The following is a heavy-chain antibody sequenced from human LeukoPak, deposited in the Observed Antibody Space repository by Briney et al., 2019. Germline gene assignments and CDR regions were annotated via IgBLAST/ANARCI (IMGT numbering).Heavy chain of an antibody. Sequence: GGSLRLSCAASGFTFSSYSMNWVRQAPGKGLEWASSISSSSSYIYYADSVKGRFTISRDNAKNSLYLQMNSLRAEDTAVYYCAREGGLLPDYWGQGTLVTVSS. CDR1: GFTFSSYS. CDR2: ISSSSSYI. CDR3: AREGGLLPDY. J-gene: IGHJ4*02. D-gene: IGHD3-10*01. V-gene: IGHV3-21*01.